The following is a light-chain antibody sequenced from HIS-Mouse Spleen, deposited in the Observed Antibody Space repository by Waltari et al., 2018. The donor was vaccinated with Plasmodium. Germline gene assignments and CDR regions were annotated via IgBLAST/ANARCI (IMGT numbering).Light chain of an antibody. CDR3: QQYNNWSFT. V-gene: IGKV3-15*01. CDR2: GAS. Sequence: EIVMTQSPATLSVPPGERATLSCRASQSVSSNLAWYQQKPGQAPRLLIYGASTRATGIPARFSGSGSGTEFTLTISSLQFEDFAVYYCQQYNNWSFTFGPGTKVDIK. CDR1: QSVSSN. J-gene: IGKJ3*01.